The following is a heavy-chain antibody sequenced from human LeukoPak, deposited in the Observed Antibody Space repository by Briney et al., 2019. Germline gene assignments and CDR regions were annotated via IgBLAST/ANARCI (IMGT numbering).Heavy chain of an antibody. CDR1: GGSISSSSYY. CDR3: ARNQAVAANRGAFDI. D-gene: IGHD6-19*01. V-gene: IGHV4-39*07. CDR2: IYYSGNT. J-gene: IGHJ3*02. Sequence: PSETLSLTCTVSGGSISSSSYYWGWIRQPPGKGLEWIGYIYYSGNTYYNPYNPSLTSRVTMSVDTSKNQFSLKLDSVTEIDTAMYYCARNQAVAANRGAFDIWGQGTMVTVSS.